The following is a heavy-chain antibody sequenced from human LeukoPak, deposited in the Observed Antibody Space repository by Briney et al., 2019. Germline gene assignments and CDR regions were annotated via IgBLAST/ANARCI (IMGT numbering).Heavy chain of an antibody. D-gene: IGHD3-22*01. Sequence: LRLSXXXXXXXVXXXYMSWVRQAPGKGLEWVSVIYSGGSTYYADSVKGRFTISRHNSKNTLYLQMNSLRAEDTAVYYCAKAPYYYDSSGYLKVGAFDIWGQGTMVTVSS. CDR1: XXXVXXXY. V-gene: IGHV3-53*04. J-gene: IGHJ3*02. CDR3: AKAPYYYDSSGYLKVGAFDI. CDR2: IYSGGST.